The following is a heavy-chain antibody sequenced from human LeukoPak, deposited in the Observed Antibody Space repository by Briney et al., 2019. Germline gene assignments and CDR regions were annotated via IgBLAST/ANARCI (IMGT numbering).Heavy chain of an antibody. J-gene: IGHJ4*02. Sequence: GGSLRLSCAASGFTFSTYAMSWVRQAPGKGLDWVSEISGSGGTTFYAVSVKGRFTISRDNSKNTLYLQMNSLRVEDTAVYYCAKGGDIPKVINDYWGQGTLVTVSS. D-gene: IGHD5-18*01. CDR3: AKGGDIPKVINDY. CDR2: ISGSGGTT. V-gene: IGHV3-23*01. CDR1: GFTFSTYA.